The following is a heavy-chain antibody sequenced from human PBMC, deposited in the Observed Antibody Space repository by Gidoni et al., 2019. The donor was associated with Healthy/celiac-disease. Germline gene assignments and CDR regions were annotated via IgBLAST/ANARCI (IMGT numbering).Heavy chain of an antibody. CDR3: ANINSGYEWNY. Sequence: QVQLQQWGAGLLKPSETLSLTCAVYGGSFSGYYWSWIRQPPGKGLEWIGEINHSGSTNYNLSLKSRVTISVDTSKNQFSLKLSSVTAADTAVYYCANINSGYEWNYWGQGTLVTVSS. CDR2: INHSGST. J-gene: IGHJ4*02. D-gene: IGHD5-12*01. V-gene: IGHV4-34*01. CDR1: GGSFSGYY.